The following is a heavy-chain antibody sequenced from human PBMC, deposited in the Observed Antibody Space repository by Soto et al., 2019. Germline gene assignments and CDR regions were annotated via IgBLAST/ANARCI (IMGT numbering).Heavy chain of an antibody. CDR3: ARGVVCSGGSWGYLYNSYSRDS. CDR2: INHSGST. Sequence: SETLSLTCAVYGGSFRGYYWSWIRQPPGKGLEWIGEINHSGSTNYNPSLKSRVTISVDTSKNQFSLKLSSVTAADTAVYYCARGVVCSGGSWGYLYNSYSRDSWGNGPPVSAS. D-gene: IGHD2-15*01. V-gene: IGHV4-34*01. J-gene: IGHJ5*01. CDR1: GGSFRGYY.